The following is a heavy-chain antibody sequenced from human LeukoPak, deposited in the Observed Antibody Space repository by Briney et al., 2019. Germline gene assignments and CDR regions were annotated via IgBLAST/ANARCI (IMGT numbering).Heavy chain of an antibody. CDR1: GGTLSSYA. Sequence: SVKVSCKASGGTLSSYAISWVRQAPGQGLEWMGRIIPIFGTANYAQKFQGRVTITTDESTSTAYMELSSLRSEDTAVYYYARDLVDSSGWYLVYWGQGTLVTVSS. D-gene: IGHD6-19*01. CDR3: ARDLVDSSGWYLVY. J-gene: IGHJ4*02. V-gene: IGHV1-69*05. CDR2: IIPIFGTA.